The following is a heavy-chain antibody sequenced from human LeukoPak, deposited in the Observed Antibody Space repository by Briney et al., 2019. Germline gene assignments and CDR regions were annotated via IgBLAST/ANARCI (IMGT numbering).Heavy chain of an antibody. V-gene: IGHV3-30*02. CDR3: AKDTAEGDYAFDY. CDR2: IRYDGSNK. CDR1: GFTFSSYG. J-gene: IGHJ4*02. Sequence: GGSLRLSCAASGFTFSSYGMHWVRQAPGKGLEWVAFIRYDGSNKYYADSVKGRFTISRDNSKNTLYLQMNSLRAEDTAVYYCAKDTAEGDYAFDYWGQGILVTVSS. D-gene: IGHD4-17*01.